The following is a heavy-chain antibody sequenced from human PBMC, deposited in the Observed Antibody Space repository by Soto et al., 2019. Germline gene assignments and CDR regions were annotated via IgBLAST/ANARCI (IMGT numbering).Heavy chain of an antibody. CDR2: INHSGST. CDR1: GGSFSGYY. CDR3: ARDRIAAAVTRGYYYYYYGMDV. V-gene: IGHV4-34*01. J-gene: IGHJ6*02. D-gene: IGHD6-13*01. Sequence: SETLSLTCAVYGGSFSGYYWSWIRQPPGKGLEWIGEINHSGSTNYNPSLKSRVTISVDTSKNQFSLKLSSVTAADTAVYYCARDRIAAAVTRGYYYYYYGMDVWGQGTTVPVSS.